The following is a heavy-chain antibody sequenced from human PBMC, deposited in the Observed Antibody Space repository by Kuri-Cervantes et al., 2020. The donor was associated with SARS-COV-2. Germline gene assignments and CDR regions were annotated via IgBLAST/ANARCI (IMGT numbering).Heavy chain of an antibody. D-gene: IGHD6-19*01. J-gene: IGHJ4*02. CDR3: AGDHRSVPAQSFFDS. CDR2: ISYDGSNK. V-gene: IGHV3-30*07. CDR1: GFTFSSYA. Sequence: GGSLRLSCAASGFTFSSYAMHWVRQAPGKGLEWVAVISYDGSNKYYADSVKGRFTISRDNSKNTLYLQMNSLRAEDTAVYYCAGDHRSVPAQSFFDSWGLGTLVTVSS.